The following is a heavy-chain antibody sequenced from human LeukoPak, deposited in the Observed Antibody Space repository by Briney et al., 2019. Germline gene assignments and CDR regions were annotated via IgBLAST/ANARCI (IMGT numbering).Heavy chain of an antibody. CDR3: ARGGLYSSGWLRKAGFDP. D-gene: IGHD6-19*01. J-gene: IGHJ5*02. CDR1: GGSISSGGNY. Sequence: SETLSLTCTVSGGSISSGGNYWTWIRQNPGKGLEWIGYINYSGNAYYNPSLKSRVTISVDTSKNQFSLKLSSVTAADTAVYYCARGGLYSSGWLRKAGFDPWGQGTLVTVSS. V-gene: IGHV4-31*03. CDR2: INYSGNA.